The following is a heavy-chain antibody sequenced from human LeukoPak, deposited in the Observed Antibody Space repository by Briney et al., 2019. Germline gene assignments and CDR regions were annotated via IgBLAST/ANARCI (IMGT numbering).Heavy chain of an antibody. Sequence: ASVKVSCKASGYTFTIYGISWVRQAPGQGLEWMGWISAYNGNTNYAQKLQGRVTMTTDTSTSTAYMELRSLRSDDTAVYYCARESSHYDILTGPPSYGMDVWGQGTTVTVSS. CDR3: ARESSHYDILTGPPSYGMDV. V-gene: IGHV1-18*01. CDR1: GYTFTIYG. D-gene: IGHD3-9*01. J-gene: IGHJ6*02. CDR2: ISAYNGNT.